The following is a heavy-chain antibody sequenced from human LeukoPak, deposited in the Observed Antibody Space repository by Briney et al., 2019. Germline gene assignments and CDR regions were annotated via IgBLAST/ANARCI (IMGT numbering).Heavy chain of an antibody. D-gene: IGHD3-3*01. CDR2: IYSGGST. J-gene: IGHJ4*02. CDR3: ARDLHYDFWSGPDY. Sequence: PGGSLRLSCAASGFTVSSNYMSWVRQAPGKGLEWVSVIYSGGSTYYADSVKGRFTISRHNSKNTLYLQMNSLRAEDTAVYYCARDLHYDFWSGPDYWGQGTLVTVSS. CDR1: GFTVSSNY. V-gene: IGHV3-53*04.